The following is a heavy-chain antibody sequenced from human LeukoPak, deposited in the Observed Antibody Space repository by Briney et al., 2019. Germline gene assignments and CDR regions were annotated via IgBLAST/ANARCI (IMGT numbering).Heavy chain of an antibody. CDR3: ARAGLWELPRYAFDI. D-gene: IGHD1-26*01. CDR2: ISAYNGHT. CDR1: GYTFTSYG. Sequence: GASVKVSCKASGYTFTSYGISWVRQAPGQGLEWMGWISAYNGHTNYAQNLQGRVTMTTDTSTSTAYMELRSLRSDDTAVYYCARAGLWELPRYAFDIWGQGIMVTVSS. J-gene: IGHJ3*02. V-gene: IGHV1-18*01.